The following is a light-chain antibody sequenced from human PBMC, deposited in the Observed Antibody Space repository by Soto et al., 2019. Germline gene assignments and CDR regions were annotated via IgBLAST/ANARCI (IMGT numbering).Light chain of an antibody. CDR3: QQYGHSLWT. CDR1: QSVSSGH. J-gene: IGKJ1*01. V-gene: IGKV3-20*01. Sequence: DILLTQSPGTLSLSPGEISSLSCRSSQSVSSGHLAWYQQKPGQAPRLLIYGASSRATGIPDRFSGSGSGTDFTLTISRLEPEDYAVYYCQQYGHSLWTFGQGTKVDIK. CDR2: GAS.